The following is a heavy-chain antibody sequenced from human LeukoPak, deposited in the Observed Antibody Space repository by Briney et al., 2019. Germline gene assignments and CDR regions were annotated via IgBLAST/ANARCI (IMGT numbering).Heavy chain of an antibody. V-gene: IGHV4-30-4*08. D-gene: IGHD4-23*01. CDR1: GGSISSGDYY. J-gene: IGHJ4*02. Sequence: PSETLSLTCTVSGGSISSGDYYWSWIRQPPGKGLEWIEYIYYSGSTYYNPPLKSRVTISVDTSKNQFSLKLSSVTAADTAVYYCAREGYYGGNYGYWGQGTLVTVSS. CDR2: IYYSGST. CDR3: AREGYYGGNYGY.